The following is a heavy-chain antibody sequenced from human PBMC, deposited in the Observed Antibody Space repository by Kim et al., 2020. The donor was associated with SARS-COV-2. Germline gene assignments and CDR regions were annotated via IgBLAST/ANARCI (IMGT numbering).Heavy chain of an antibody. CDR3: ARVKIFWNQNWFDP. Sequence: ASVKVSCKASGYTFTSYGISWVRQAPGQGLEWMGWISAYNGNTNYAQKLQGRVTMTTDTSTSTAYMELRSLRSDDTAVYYCARVKIFWNQNWFDPWGQGTLVTVSS. V-gene: IGHV1-18*04. J-gene: IGHJ5*02. D-gene: IGHD3-9*01. CDR2: ISAYNGNT. CDR1: GYTFTSYG.